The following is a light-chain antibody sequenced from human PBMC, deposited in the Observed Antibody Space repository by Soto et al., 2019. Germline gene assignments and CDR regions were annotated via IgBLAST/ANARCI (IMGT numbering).Light chain of an antibody. J-gene: IGKJ4*01. CDR3: QQYNNWTLT. Sequence: EIVMTQSPATLSVSPGERATLSCRASQSVSGNLAWYQQKPGQAPRLLIYGASTRATGIPARFSGSGSGTEFTLTISSLQSEDFAVYYCQQYNNWTLTFSGGTKVEIK. V-gene: IGKV3-15*01. CDR2: GAS. CDR1: QSVSGN.